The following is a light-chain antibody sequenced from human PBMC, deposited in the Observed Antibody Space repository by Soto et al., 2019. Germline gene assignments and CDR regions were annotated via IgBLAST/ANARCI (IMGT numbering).Light chain of an antibody. V-gene: IGLV1-40*01. CDR2: GNT. J-gene: IGLJ2*01. Sequence: QAVVTQPPSVSGAPGQRVTISCTESSSNIGAGYDVHWYQQLPGRAPKLLIYGNTNRPSGVPDRFSGSKSGTSASLAITGLQAEDEADYYCLSFDSSLSVVFGGGTKVTVL. CDR1: SSNIGAGYD. CDR3: LSFDSSLSVV.